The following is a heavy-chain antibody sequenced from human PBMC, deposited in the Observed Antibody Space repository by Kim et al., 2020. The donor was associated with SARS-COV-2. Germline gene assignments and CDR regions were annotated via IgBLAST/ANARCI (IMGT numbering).Heavy chain of an antibody. J-gene: IGHJ5*02. CDR3: ACARGDGYNYFEL. D-gene: IGHD5-12*01. Sequence: YSADSVKGRFTISRDDSKNTLYLQMNSLRVEDTAVYFCACARGDGYNYFELWGQGTLVTVSS. V-gene: IGHV3-30*01.